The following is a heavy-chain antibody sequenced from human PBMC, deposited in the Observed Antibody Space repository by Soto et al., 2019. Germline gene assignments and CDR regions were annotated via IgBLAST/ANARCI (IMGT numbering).Heavy chain of an antibody. Sequence: PSETLSLTCTVSGGSISSYYWSWIRQPPGKGLEWIGYIYYSGSTNYNPSLKSRVTISVDTSKNQFSLKLSSVTAADTAVYYCASALHRSGYYGYYFDYWGQGTLVTVSS. V-gene: IGHV4-59*01. J-gene: IGHJ4*02. CDR3: ASALHRSGYYGYYFDY. CDR2: IYYSGST. D-gene: IGHD3-3*01. CDR1: GGSISSYY.